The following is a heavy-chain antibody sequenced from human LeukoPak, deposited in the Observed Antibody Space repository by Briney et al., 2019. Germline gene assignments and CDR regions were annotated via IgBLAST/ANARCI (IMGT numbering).Heavy chain of an antibody. J-gene: IGHJ6*02. CDR1: GYSFTGAY. CDR3: ARVSGIQLEWGMDV. CDR2: CNPYSGGR. D-gene: IGHD5-18*01. V-gene: IGHV1-2*02. Sequence: GASVKDSCMVSGYSFTGAYVHCVSQAPGQGVGWRGWCNPYSGGRNYAQQFQGRVTMRRDMSSSKAYMALYRQRSDVTAVYSCARVSGIQLEWGMDVWGQGTMVTVSS.